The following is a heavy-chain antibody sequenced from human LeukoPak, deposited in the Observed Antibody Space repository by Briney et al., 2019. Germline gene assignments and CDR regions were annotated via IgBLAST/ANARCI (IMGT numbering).Heavy chain of an antibody. J-gene: IGHJ3*02. V-gene: IGHV4-39*01. Sequence: SETLSLTCTVSGGSISSSSYYWDWIRQPPGKGLEWIGTIYFSGTTYYNPSLKSRLTISVDTSRNQFSLKLSSVTATDTAVYYCARMIGDDAFDIWGQGTMVTVSS. D-gene: IGHD3-22*01. CDR3: ARMIGDDAFDI. CDR1: GGSISSSSYY. CDR2: IYFSGTT.